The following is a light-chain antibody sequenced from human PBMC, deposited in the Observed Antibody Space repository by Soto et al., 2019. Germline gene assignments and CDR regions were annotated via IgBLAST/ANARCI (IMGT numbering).Light chain of an antibody. V-gene: IGLV2-11*01. Sequence: QSALTQPRSVSGSPGQSVTISCTGTSSVVGGYNYVSWYQQHPGKAPKLMIYDVSKRPSGVPDRFSGSKSGNTASLTISGLQAEDEADYYCCSYAGSYTYVFVTGTKVTV. J-gene: IGLJ1*01. CDR3: CSYAGSYTYV. CDR1: SSVVGGYNY. CDR2: DVS.